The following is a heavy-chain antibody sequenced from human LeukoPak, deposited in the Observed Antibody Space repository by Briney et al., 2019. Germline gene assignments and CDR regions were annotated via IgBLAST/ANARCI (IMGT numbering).Heavy chain of an antibody. V-gene: IGHV4-59*01. CDR1: GGSISRYY. D-gene: IGHD6-13*01. CDR2: IYSSGST. Sequence: SETLSLTCTVSGGSISRYYWSWIRQPPGKGLEWIGYIYSSGSTKYNPSLKSRVTISVDTSKNHFSLRLSSVTAADTAVYYCARVPTAAGTYYYDFHGLDVWGQGTTVTVFS. J-gene: IGHJ6*02. CDR3: ARVPTAAGTYYYDFHGLDV.